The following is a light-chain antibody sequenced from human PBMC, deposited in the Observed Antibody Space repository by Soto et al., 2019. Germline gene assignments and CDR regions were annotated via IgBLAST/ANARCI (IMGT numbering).Light chain of an antibody. CDR1: QSVGRN. V-gene: IGKV3-15*01. Sequence: IVMTQSPATLSVSPGERATLSCRASQSVGRNLAWYQQKPGQAPRLLIYGASTRASGIPARFSGSGSGTEFTLTISSLQFEDFAIYSCQQYNHWPPLTFGGGTKVEIK. CDR3: QQYNHWPPLT. CDR2: GAS. J-gene: IGKJ4*01.